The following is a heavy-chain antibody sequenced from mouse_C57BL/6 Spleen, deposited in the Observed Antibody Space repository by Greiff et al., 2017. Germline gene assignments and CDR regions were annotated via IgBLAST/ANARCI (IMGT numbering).Heavy chain of an antibody. J-gene: IGHJ2*01. CDR2: IYPGDGDT. CDR1: DYAFRSSW. V-gene: IGHV1-82*01. Sequence: QVQLQQSGPELVKPGASVKISCKASDYAFRSSWMNWVKQRPGKGLEWIGRIYPGDGDTNYHGKIEGQATLTADKASSTAYMQLSSLTSEDSAVYFCARWDYYGSSHWGQGTPLTVSS. D-gene: IGHD1-1*01. CDR3: ARWDYYGSSH.